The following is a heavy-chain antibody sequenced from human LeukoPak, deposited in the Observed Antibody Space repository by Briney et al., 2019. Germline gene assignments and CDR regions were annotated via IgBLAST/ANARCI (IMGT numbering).Heavy chain of an antibody. CDR3: ARDPNSGYDFNYYYGMDV. CDR1: GFTFSDYY. CDR2: ISSSSSYI. D-gene: IGHD5-12*01. J-gene: IGHJ6*02. Sequence: GGSLRLSCAASGFTFSDYYMSWIRQAPGKGLEWVSPISSSSSYIYYADSVKGRFTISRDDAKNSLYLQMNSLRAEDTAVYYCARDPNSGYDFNYYYGMDVWGQGTTVTVSS. V-gene: IGHV3-11*06.